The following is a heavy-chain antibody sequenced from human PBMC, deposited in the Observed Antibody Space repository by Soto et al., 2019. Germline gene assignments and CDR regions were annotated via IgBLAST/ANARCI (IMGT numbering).Heavy chain of an antibody. Sequence: QVQLVQSGAEVKKPGSSVKVSCKASGGTFSSYTISWVRQAPGQGLEWMGRIIPILGIANYAQKFQGRVTITADKSTSTAYMELSSLRSEDTAVYYCARSLYSYGGTDDPGYGMDVWGQGTTVTVSS. CDR2: IIPILGIA. D-gene: IGHD5-18*01. V-gene: IGHV1-69*02. J-gene: IGHJ6*02. CDR3: ARSLYSYGGTDDPGYGMDV. CDR1: GGTFSSYT.